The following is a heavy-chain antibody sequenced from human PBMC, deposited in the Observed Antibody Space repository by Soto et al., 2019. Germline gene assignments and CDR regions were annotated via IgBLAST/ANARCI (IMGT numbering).Heavy chain of an antibody. J-gene: IGHJ3*02. Sequence: PGGSLRLSCAASGFTFSDYNMNWVRQAPGKGLEWVSSISSSRSYIYYADSVKGRFTISIDNAKNSLYLQMNSLRAEDTAVYYCARDDYGDYGLFAFDIWGQGTMVTVSS. V-gene: IGHV3-21*01. CDR1: GFTFSDYN. CDR2: ISSSRSYI. D-gene: IGHD4-17*01. CDR3: ARDDYGDYGLFAFDI.